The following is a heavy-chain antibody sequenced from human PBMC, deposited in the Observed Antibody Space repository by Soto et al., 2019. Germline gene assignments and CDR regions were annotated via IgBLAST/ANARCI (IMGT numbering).Heavy chain of an antibody. J-gene: IGHJ4*02. V-gene: IGHV3-9*01. CDR3: AKGISSSTSCSDY. Sequence: GGSLRLSCAASGFTFDDYAMHWVRQAPGKGLEWVSGISWNSGSIGYADSVKGRFTISRDNAKNSLYLQMNSLRAEDTALYYCAKGISSSTSCSDYWGQGTLVTVSS. CDR2: ISWNSGSI. CDR1: GFTFDDYA. D-gene: IGHD2-2*01.